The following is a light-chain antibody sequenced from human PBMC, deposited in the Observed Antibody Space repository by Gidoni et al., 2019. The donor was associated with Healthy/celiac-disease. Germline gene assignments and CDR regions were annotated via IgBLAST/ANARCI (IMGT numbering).Light chain of an antibody. J-gene: IGKJ4*01. CDR3: QQSYSTLPQLT. Sequence: DIQMTHSPSSLSASVGDRVTITCRASQSISSYLNWYQQKPGKAPKLLIYAASSLQSGVPSRFSGSGSGTDFTLTISSLQPEDFATYYCQQSYSTLPQLTFGGGTKVEIK. CDR2: AAS. V-gene: IGKV1-39*01. CDR1: QSISSY.